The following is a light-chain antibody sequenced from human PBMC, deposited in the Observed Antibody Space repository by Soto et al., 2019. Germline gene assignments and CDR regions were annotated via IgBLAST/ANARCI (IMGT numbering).Light chain of an antibody. V-gene: IGLV2-14*01. CDR2: DVS. CDR1: SSDVGGYNY. CDR3: SSYRSSSTLYV. J-gene: IGLJ1*01. Sequence: QSALTQPASVSGSPGQSITISCTGTSSDVGGYNYVSWYQQHPGKAPKLMIYDVSNRPSGVSNRFSGSKSGNTASLTISGLQAEAEAYYYCSSYRSSSTLYVFGTGTKLTVL.